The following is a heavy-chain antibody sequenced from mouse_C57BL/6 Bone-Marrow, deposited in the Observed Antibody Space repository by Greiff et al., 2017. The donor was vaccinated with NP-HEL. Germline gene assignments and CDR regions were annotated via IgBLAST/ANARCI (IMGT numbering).Heavy chain of an antibody. CDR2: IDPSDSYT. V-gene: IGHV1-59*01. CDR3: ARGGGVSWFAY. Sequence: QVQLQQPGAELVRPGTSVKLSCKASGYTFTSYWMHWVKQRPGQGLEWIGVIDPSDSYTNYNQKFKGKATLTVDTSSSTAYMQLSSLTSEDSAVYYCARGGGVSWFAYWGQGTLVTVSA. CDR1: GYTFTSYW. D-gene: IGHD1-1*02. J-gene: IGHJ3*01.